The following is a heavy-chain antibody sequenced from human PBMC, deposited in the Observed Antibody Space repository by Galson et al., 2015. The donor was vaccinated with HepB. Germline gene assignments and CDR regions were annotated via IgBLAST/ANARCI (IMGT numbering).Heavy chain of an antibody. CDR2: ISANNGNT. CDR3: ATIMGPTPGDGMDV. V-gene: IGHV1-18*04. J-gene: IGHJ6*02. CDR1: GYSLTSNG. D-gene: IGHD2-8*01. Sequence: QSGAEVKKPGASVRVSCRAFGYSLTSNGISWVRQAPGQRLEWMGWISANNGNTKYIEKLQGRVTMTADTITSTAYVEVRSLRSDDTAVYYCATIMGPTPGDGMDVWGQGTTVTVSS.